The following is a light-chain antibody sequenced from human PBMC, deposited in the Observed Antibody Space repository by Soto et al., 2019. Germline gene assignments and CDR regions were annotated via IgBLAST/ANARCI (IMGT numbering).Light chain of an antibody. CDR3: PQSSTTPYT. J-gene: IGKJ2*01. CDR2: TAS. V-gene: IGKV1-39*01. Sequence: ELTQSPLSLSASVGARVTITFRASQHIDTFLVWHQVKRGKPPKLLIQTASSLHSGVPSRFSGGRFGTSFSLTTSSLQPEEFATYYWPQSSTTPYTFGQRTKLDIK. CDR1: QHIDTF.